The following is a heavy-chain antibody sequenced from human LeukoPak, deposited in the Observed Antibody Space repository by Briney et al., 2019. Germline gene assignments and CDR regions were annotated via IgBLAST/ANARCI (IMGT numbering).Heavy chain of an antibody. CDR2: ISSSGSTI. CDR1: GFTFSSYE. Sequence: GGSLRLSCAASGFTFSSYEMNWVRQAPGKGLEWVSYISSSGSTIYYADSVKGRFTISRDNAKNSLYLQMNSLRAEDSAVYYCARQLRRYYYDTSGYNDWGQGTLVTVSS. V-gene: IGHV3-48*03. D-gene: IGHD3-22*01. CDR3: ARQLRRYYYDTSGYND. J-gene: IGHJ4*02.